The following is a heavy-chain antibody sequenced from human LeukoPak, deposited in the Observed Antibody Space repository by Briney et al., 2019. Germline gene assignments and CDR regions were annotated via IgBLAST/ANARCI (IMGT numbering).Heavy chain of an antibody. D-gene: IGHD4-23*01. CDR2: IYYSGST. J-gene: IGHJ4*02. CDR1: GGSISSGGYY. Sequence: PSQTLSLTCTVSGGSISSGGYYWSWLRQHPGKGLEWLGYIYYSGSTYYNPSLKSRVTISVDTSKNQFSLKLSSVTAADTAVYYCARGELTVAPFDYWGQGTLVTVSS. V-gene: IGHV4-31*03. CDR3: ARGELTVAPFDY.